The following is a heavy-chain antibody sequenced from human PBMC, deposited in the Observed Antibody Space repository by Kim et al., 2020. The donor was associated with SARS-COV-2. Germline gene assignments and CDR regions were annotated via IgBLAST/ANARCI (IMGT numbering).Heavy chain of an antibody. J-gene: IGHJ3*02. Sequence: GGSLRLSCAASGFTFDDYAMHWVRQAPGKGLAWVSGISWNSGSIGYADSVKGRFTISRDNAKNSLYLQMNSLRAEDTALYYCAKDMGRSSGWSRGAFDIWGQGTMVTVSS. D-gene: IGHD6-19*01. CDR3: AKDMGRSSGWSRGAFDI. V-gene: IGHV3-9*01. CDR1: GFTFDDYA. CDR2: ISWNSGSI.